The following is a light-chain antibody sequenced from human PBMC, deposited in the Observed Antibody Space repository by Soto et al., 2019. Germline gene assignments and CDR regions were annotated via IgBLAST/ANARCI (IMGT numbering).Light chain of an antibody. Sequence: ERVVTQSPETLSLSPGERVTLFCRASQSVSDNYLAWYQQKPGQAPRLLIYGASNRATGIPDRFTGAGSGTDFTLTISRLEPEDFAVYYCQQYDRSPWTFGQGTKVDIK. CDR2: GAS. V-gene: IGKV3-20*01. CDR1: QSVSDNY. J-gene: IGKJ1*01. CDR3: QQYDRSPWT.